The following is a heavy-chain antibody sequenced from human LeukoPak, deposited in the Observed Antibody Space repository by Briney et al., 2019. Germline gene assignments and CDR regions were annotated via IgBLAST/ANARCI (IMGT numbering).Heavy chain of an antibody. D-gene: IGHD1-7*01. V-gene: IGHV3-33*01. CDR1: GFTFSSYG. J-gene: IGHJ4*02. CDR3: ARDWNYGFDY. Sequence: GGSLRLSCAASGFTFSSYGMHWVRQAPGKGLEWVAVIWYDGSNKYYADSVKGRFTISRDNAKNSLYLQMNSLRAEDTAIYYCARDWNYGFDYWGQGTLVTVSS. CDR2: IWYDGSNK.